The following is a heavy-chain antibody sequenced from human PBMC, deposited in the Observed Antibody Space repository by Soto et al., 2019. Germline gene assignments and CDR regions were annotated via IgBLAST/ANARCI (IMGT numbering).Heavy chain of an antibody. Sequence: EVQLVESGGGLVQPGGSLRLSCAASGFSFSSYSMNWVRQAPGKGLEWVSYISSSSSTMFYADSVKGRFTISRDNAKSSLYLQMNSLSDEDTAVYYCAKSPYYSDNSAFPGFDYWGQGTLVTVSS. J-gene: IGHJ4*02. CDR2: ISSSSSTM. V-gene: IGHV3-48*02. D-gene: IGHD3-22*01. CDR3: AKSPYYSDNSAFPGFDY. CDR1: GFSFSSYS.